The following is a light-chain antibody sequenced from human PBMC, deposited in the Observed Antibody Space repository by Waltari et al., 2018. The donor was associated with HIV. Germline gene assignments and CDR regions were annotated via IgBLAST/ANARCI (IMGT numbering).Light chain of an antibody. CDR3: QQRSHWPT. V-gene: IGKV3-11*01. Sequence: EIVLTQSPATMSLSPGARATLSCRASQRVNSYSTWYPQKPCLAPRLLIYDASNRARGIPAMFSGSGAGADFLLTISSLEPEDFAVYFCQQRSHWPTFGQGTRLEIK. CDR1: QRVNSY. CDR2: DAS. J-gene: IGKJ5*01.